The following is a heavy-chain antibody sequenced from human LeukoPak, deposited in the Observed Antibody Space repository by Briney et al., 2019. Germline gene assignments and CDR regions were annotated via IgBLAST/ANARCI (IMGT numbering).Heavy chain of an antibody. CDR2: ISAYNGNT. CDR3: ASSSWYGGDY. Sequence: PSVKVSCKASGYTFTSYGIRWVQQAPGQGLEWMGWISAYNGNTNYAQKLQGRVTMTTDTSTSTAYMELRCLRSDDTAVYYCASSSWYGGDYWGQGTLVTVSS. J-gene: IGHJ4*02. CDR1: GYTFTSYG. D-gene: IGHD6-13*01. V-gene: IGHV1-18*01.